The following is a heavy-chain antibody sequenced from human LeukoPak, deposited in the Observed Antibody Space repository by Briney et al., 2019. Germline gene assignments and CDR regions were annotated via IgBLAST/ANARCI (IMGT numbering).Heavy chain of an antibody. CDR2: IQYDGRDK. Sequence: GGSLRLSCAASGFIFFTYATHWVRQAPGKGLEGVAVIQYDGRDKSYAHSVKGRSTISRDNAKETLYLQMKSLRAEDTAVYSYARDYFRVGGATGVDYWGQGTLVTVSS. CDR1: GFIFFTYA. J-gene: IGHJ4*02. CDR3: ARDYFRVGGATGVDY. D-gene: IGHD1-26*01. V-gene: IGHV3-30*04.